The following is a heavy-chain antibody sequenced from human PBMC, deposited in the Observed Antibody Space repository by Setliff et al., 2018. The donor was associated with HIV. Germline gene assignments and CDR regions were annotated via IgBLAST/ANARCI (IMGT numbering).Heavy chain of an antibody. J-gene: IGHJ4*02. CDR2: IKPDGSER. CDR1: GFSFSDYW. CDR3: AKRISGWYYSDC. V-gene: IGHV3-7*03. D-gene: IGHD6-19*01. Sequence: GGSLRLSCAASGFSFSDYWMSWVRQTPGKGLEWVATIKPDGSERSYVDSVKGRFTTSRDNAENSLYLQMNSLRAEDTAVYYCAKRISGWYYSDCWGQG.